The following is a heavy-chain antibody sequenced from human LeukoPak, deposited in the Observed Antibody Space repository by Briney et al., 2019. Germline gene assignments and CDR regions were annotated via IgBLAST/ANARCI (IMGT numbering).Heavy chain of an antibody. CDR1: GGSISSYY. CDR2: IYYSGST. V-gene: IGHV4-59*01. Sequence: SETLSLTCTVSGGSISSYYWSWIRQPPGKGLEWIGYIYYSGSTNYNPSLKSRVTISVDTSKNQFSLTLSSVTAADPAVYYCARVVPAAHIQNWFDPWGQGTLVTVSS. D-gene: IGHD2-2*01. CDR3: ARVVPAAHIQNWFDP. J-gene: IGHJ5*02.